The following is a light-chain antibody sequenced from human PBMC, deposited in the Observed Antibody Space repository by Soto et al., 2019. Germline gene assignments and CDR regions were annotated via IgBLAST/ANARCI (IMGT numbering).Light chain of an antibody. CDR1: QGISSD. V-gene: IGKV1-9*01. CDR2: DAS. Sequence: DIQVTQSPSFMSASVGDRVTITCRASQGISSDLAWYQQKPGKAPNLLIYDASTLQSGVPSRFSGSGSGTEFTLTISSLQAEDFATYYCQHLHNYPPTFGGETKVEIK. J-gene: IGKJ4*01. CDR3: QHLHNYPPT.